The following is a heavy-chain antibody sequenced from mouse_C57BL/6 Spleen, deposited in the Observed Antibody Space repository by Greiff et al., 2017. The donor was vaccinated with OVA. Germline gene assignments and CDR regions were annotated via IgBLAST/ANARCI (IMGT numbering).Heavy chain of an antibody. J-gene: IGHJ4*01. CDR2: ISNGGGST. V-gene: IGHV5-12*01. D-gene: IGHD2-4*01. Sequence: EVQGVESGGGLVQPGGSLKLSCAASGFTFSDYYMYWVRQTPEKRLEWVAYISNGGGSTYYPDTVKGRFTISRDNAKNTLYLQMSRLKSEDTAMYYCARHEDDYDGYAMDYWGQGTSVTVSS. CDR3: ARHEDDYDGYAMDY. CDR1: GFTFSDYY.